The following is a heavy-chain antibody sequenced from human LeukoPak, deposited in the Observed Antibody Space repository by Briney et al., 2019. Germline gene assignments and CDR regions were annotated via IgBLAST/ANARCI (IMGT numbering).Heavy chain of an antibody. Sequence: SETLSLTCTVSGGSISSYYWSWIRQPPGKGLEWIGYIYYSGSTNYNPSLKSRVTISVDTSKNQFSLKLSSVTAADTAVYYCARGKEDSNRNWFDPWGQGTLVTVSS. J-gene: IGHJ5*02. CDR3: ARGKEDSNRNWFDP. V-gene: IGHV4-59*08. D-gene: IGHD4-11*01. CDR2: IYYSGST. CDR1: GGSISSYY.